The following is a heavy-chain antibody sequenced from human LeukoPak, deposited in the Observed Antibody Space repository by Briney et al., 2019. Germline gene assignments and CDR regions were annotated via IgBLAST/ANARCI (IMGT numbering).Heavy chain of an antibody. J-gene: IGHJ6*02. CDR2: IYPGDSDT. D-gene: IGHD6-13*01. V-gene: IGHV5-51*01. Sequence: GESLKISCKGSGYIFTSYWIGWVRQMPGKGLEWMGIIYPGDSDTRYSPSFQGQVTISADKSISTAYLQWSSLKASDTAMYYCARGVAAAIQPSLQDYYYYYGMDVWGQGTTVTVSS. CDR1: GYIFTSYW. CDR3: ARGVAAAIQPSLQDYYYYYGMDV.